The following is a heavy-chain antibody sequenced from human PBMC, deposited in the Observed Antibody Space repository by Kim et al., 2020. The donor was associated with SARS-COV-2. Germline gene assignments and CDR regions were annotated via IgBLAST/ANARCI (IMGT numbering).Heavy chain of an antibody. J-gene: IGHJ6*02. Sequence: GGSLRLSCAASGFTFSSYWMHWVRQAPGKGLVWVSRINSDGSSTSYADSVKGRFTISRDNAKNTLYLQMNSLRAEDTAVYYCSGGGDDYGDYYYYYGMDVWGQGTTVTVSS. CDR1: GFTFSSYW. D-gene: IGHD4-17*01. V-gene: IGHV3-74*01. CDR3: SGGGDDYGDYYYYYGMDV. CDR2: INSDGSST.